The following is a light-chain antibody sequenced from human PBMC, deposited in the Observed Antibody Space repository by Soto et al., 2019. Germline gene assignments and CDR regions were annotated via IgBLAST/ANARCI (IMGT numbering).Light chain of an antibody. CDR2: GAS. V-gene: IGKV3-20*01. CDR3: QQYGDSPPAT. CDR1: QSISSSY. Sequence: EIVLTQSPGTLSLSPGGRATLSCRASQSISSSYLAWYQQKPGQAPRLLIYGASSRATGIPDRFSGSGSGTDFTLTISRLEPEDFAVYYCQQYGDSPPATFGPGTTVDLK. J-gene: IGKJ3*01.